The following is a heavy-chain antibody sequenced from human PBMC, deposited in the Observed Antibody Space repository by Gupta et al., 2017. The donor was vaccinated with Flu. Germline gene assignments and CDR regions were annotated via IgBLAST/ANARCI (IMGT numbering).Heavy chain of an antibody. CDR3: ARWAAAGPYYYYGMDV. CDR1: GYTFTSAD. V-gene: IGHV1-8*01. J-gene: IGHJ6*02. CDR2: INPNSANT. Sequence: QGQLVQSGAEVKKPGASVKVSCQASGYTFTSADIKRVRQATGQGLEWMGWINPNSANTGYAQKFQGRVTMTRNTSISTAYMELSSLRSEDTAVYYCARWAAAGPYYYYGMDVWGQVTTVTVSS. D-gene: IGHD6-13*01.